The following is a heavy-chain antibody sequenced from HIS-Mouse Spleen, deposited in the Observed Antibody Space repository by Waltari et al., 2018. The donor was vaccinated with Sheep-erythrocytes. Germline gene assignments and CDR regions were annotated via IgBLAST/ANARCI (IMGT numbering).Heavy chain of an antibody. CDR3: ASQPKWGYWYFDL. D-gene: IGHD7-27*01. V-gene: IGHV4-38-2*02. CDR1: GYSISSGYY. Sequence: QVQLQESGPGLVKPSETLSLTCTVSGYSISSGYYWGWIRQPPGKGLEWIGSIYHSGGTYYNPSLKRRVTISVDTSKNQFSLKLSSVTAADTAVYYCASQPKWGYWYFDLWGRGTLVTVSS. J-gene: IGHJ2*01. CDR2: IYHSGGT.